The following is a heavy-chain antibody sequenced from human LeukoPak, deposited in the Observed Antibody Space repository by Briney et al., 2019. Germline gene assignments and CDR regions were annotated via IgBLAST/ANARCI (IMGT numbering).Heavy chain of an antibody. CDR3: AREVSSSGWYPRDAFDI. D-gene: IGHD6-19*01. V-gene: IGHV1-69*05. CDR2: IIPIFGTA. CDR1: GGTFSSYA. Sequence: SVKVSCKASGGTFSSYAISWVRQAPGQGLAWMGRIIPIFGTANYAQKFQGRVTITTDESTSTAYMELSSLRSEDTAVYYCAREVSSSGWYPRDAFDIWGQGTMVTVSS. J-gene: IGHJ3*02.